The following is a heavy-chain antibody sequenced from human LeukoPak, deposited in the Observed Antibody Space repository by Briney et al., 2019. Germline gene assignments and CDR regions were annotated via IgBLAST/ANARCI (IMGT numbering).Heavy chain of an antibody. J-gene: IGHJ3*02. CDR2: ISSSSSYI. Sequence: KPGGSLRLSCAASGFTFSSYSMNWVRRAPGKGLEWVSSISSSSSYIYYADSVEGRFTISRDNAKNSLYLQMNSLRAEDTAVYYCARDQSRRIVYSYGFDAFDIWGQGTMVTVSS. V-gene: IGHV3-21*01. CDR3: ARDQSRRIVYSYGFDAFDI. CDR1: GFTFSSYS. D-gene: IGHD5-18*01.